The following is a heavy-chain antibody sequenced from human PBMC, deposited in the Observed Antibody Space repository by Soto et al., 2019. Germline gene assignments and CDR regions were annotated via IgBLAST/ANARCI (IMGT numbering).Heavy chain of an antibody. J-gene: IGHJ6*02. CDR1: GGSISSGGYY. V-gene: IGHV4-31*03. CDR2: IYYSGST. D-gene: IGHD4-17*01. CDR3: ARDRGDYFYYYYGMDV. Sequence: QVQLQESGPGLVKPSQTLSLTCTVSGGSISSGGYYWSWIRQHPGKGLEWIGYIYYSGSTYYNPSLKSRVTISVDTSKNQFSLELGSVTAADTAVYYCARDRGDYFYYYYGMDVWGQGTTVTVSS.